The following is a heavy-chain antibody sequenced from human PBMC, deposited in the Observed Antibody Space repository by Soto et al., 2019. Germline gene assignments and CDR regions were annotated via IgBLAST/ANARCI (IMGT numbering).Heavy chain of an antibody. CDR2: VYYSGST. Sequence: QVQLQESGPGLLKPSETLSLTCTVSGVSMTSYYWSWVRQPPGQGLEWIGYVYYSGSTTYNPSLKSRVTLSADTAKNQFSLKVTSVTPADTAVYYCARVRLIGGTYCVDYWCQGTLGTVSS. CDR1: GVSMTSYY. V-gene: IGHV4-59*01. D-gene: IGHD1-26*01. CDR3: ARVRLIGGTYCVDY. J-gene: IGHJ4*02.